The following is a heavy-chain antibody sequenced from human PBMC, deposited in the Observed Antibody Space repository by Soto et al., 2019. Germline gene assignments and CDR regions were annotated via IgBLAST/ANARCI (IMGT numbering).Heavy chain of an antibody. V-gene: IGHV4-59*01. J-gene: IGHJ5*02. CDR2: IYYSGST. Sequence: ETLSLTCAVYGGSFSGYYWTWIRQPPGKGLEWIGSIYYSGSTNYNPSLKSRVTISVDTSKNQFSLKLSSVTAADTAVYYCARDISGGYNWFDPWGQGTLVTVSS. D-gene: IGHD5-12*01. CDR3: ARDISGGYNWFDP. CDR1: GGSFSGYY.